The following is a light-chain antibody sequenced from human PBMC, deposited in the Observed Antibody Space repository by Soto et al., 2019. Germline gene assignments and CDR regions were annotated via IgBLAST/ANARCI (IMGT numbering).Light chain of an antibody. CDR2: DAS. Sequence: AIQLTQSPSSLSESVGDRVTITCRASQGISSALAWYQQKPGKAPKLLIYDASSLESGVPSRFSGSGSGTDFTLTISSLQPEDFATYYCQQFNSYSYTFGQGTKLEIK. CDR1: QGISSA. V-gene: IGKV1-13*02. CDR3: QQFNSYSYT. J-gene: IGKJ2*01.